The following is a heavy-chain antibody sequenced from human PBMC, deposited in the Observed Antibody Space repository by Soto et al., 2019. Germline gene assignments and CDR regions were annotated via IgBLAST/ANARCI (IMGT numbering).Heavy chain of an antibody. CDR2: ISYDGSDK. CDR3: ARDKNSGIALTGTGY. V-gene: IGHV3-30-3*01. Sequence: GGSLRLSCAASGFTFSGYAIHWVRQAPGKGLEWVALISYDGSDKYYADSVKDRFTISRDNSKNTLYLQMNSLRAEDTAVYYCARDKNSGIALTGTGYWGQGT. J-gene: IGHJ4*02. CDR1: GFTFSGYA. D-gene: IGHD6-19*01.